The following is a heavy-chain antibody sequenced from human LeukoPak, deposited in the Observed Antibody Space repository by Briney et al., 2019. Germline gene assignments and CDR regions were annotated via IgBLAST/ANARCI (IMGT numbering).Heavy chain of an antibody. CDR3: AREESIAVAGIHSRY. CDR2: ISYDGSNK. J-gene: IGHJ4*02. Sequence: PGRSLRLSCAPSGFTFSSYAMHWVRQAPGKGLEWVAVISYDGSNKYYADSVKGRFTISRDNSKNTLYLQMNSLRAEDTAVYYCAREESIAVAGIHSRYWGQGTLVTVSS. CDR1: GFTFSSYA. V-gene: IGHV3-30-3*01. D-gene: IGHD6-19*01.